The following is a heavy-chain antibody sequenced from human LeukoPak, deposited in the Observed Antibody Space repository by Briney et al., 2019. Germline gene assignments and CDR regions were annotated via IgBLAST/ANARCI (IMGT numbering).Heavy chain of an antibody. D-gene: IGHD3-10*01. Sequence: GGSLRLSCAASGFTFSSYSMNWVRQAPGKGLEWVSSISSSSSYIYYADSVKGRFTISRDNAKNSLYLQMNSLRAEDTAVYYCARVGSGSYYNPYFDYWGQGTLVTVSS. CDR3: ARVGSGSYYNPYFDY. V-gene: IGHV3-21*01. CDR2: ISSSSSYI. J-gene: IGHJ4*02. CDR1: GFTFSSYS.